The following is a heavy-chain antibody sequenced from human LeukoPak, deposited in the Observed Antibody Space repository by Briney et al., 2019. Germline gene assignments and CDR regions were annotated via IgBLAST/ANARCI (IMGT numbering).Heavy chain of an antibody. V-gene: IGHV3-23*01. CDR1: GFTFSSYA. CDR2: ISGSGGST. Sequence: PGGSLRLSCAASGFTFSSYAMSWVRQAPGKGLEWVSAISGSGGSTYYADSVKGRFTISRGNSKNTLYLQMNSLRAEDTAVYYCAKAGVSGWKPAFDYWGQGTLVTVSS. D-gene: IGHD6-19*01. CDR3: AKAGVSGWKPAFDY. J-gene: IGHJ4*02.